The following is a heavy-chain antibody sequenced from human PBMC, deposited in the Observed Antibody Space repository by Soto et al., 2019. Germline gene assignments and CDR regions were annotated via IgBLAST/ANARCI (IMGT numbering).Heavy chain of an antibody. V-gene: IGHV1-69*01. CDR1: GGTFSSYA. J-gene: IGHJ3*02. CDR3: ARKLVVINLAKTRARGAFDI. CDR2: IIPIFGTA. D-gene: IGHD3-22*01. Sequence: VKVSCKASGGTFSSYAISWVRQAPGQGLEWMGGIIPIFGTANYAQKFQGRVTITADESTSTAYMELSSLRSEDTAVYYCARKLVVINLAKTRARGAFDIWGQGTMVTVSS.